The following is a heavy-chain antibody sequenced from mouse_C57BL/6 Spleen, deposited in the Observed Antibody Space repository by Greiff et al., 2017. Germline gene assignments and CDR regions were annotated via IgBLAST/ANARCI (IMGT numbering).Heavy chain of an antibody. V-gene: IGHV1-66*01. CDR2: IYPGSGNT. CDR3: ATSNYDAMDY. Sequence: QVQLQQSGPELVKPGASVKISCKASGYSFTSYYIHWVKQRPGQGLEWIGWIYPGSGNTKYNEKFKGKATLTADTSSSTAYMQLSSLTSEDSAVYYCATSNYDAMDYWGQGTSVTVSS. J-gene: IGHJ4*01. D-gene: IGHD2-5*01. CDR1: GYSFTSYY.